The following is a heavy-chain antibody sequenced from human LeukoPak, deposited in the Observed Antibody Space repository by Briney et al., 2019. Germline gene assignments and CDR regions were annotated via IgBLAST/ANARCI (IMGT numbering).Heavy chain of an antibody. J-gene: IGHJ4*02. Sequence: GGSLRLSCAVSGFTLSTSTMTWVRQAPGKGLEWVSSISSSSTYIYYVDSVKGRFTISRDNAKNSLYLQMNSLRAEDTAVYYCARDPDSSGWFDYWGQGTLVTVSS. CDR3: ARDPDSSGWFDY. D-gene: IGHD6-19*01. V-gene: IGHV3-21*01. CDR2: ISSSSTYI. CDR1: GFTLSTST.